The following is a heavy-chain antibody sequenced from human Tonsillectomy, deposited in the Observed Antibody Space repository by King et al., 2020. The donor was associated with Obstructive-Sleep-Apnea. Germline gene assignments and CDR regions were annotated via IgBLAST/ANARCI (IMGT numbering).Heavy chain of an antibody. CDR2: VYYSGST. CDR3: ARGTGWYGVDV. Sequence: QLQESGPGLVKPSETLSLTCTVSGGSIISYSWTWIRQPPGKGLEGIGHVYYSGSTNYKPSLKSRVTISAETSKNQFSLQLSSVTAADTGVYYCARGTGWYGVDVWGQGTTVTV. D-gene: IGHD6-19*01. J-gene: IGHJ6*02. CDR1: GGSIISYS. V-gene: IGHV4-59*01.